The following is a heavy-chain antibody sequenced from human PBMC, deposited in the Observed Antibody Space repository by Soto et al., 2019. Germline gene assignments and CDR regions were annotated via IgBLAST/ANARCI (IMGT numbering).Heavy chain of an antibody. CDR3: ARGRDDCGGDCYSFFY. J-gene: IGHJ4*02. Sequence: PSETLSLTCTVSGGSISRYYWSWIRQPPGKGLEWIGYIYYSGSTNYNPSLKSRVTISVDTSKNQFSLKLSSVTAADTAVYYCARGRDDCGGDCYSFFYWGQGTLVTVSS. CDR1: GGSISRYY. CDR2: IYYSGST. V-gene: IGHV4-59*01. D-gene: IGHD2-21*02.